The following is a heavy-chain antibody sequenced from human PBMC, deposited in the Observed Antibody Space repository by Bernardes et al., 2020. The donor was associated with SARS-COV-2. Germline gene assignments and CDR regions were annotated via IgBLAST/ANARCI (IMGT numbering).Heavy chain of an antibody. CDR1: GFIFSSYW. J-gene: IGHJ6*02. CDR2: IGTAGDT. V-gene: IGHV3-13*01. D-gene: IGHD2-15*01. Sequence: GGSLRLSCAASGFIFSSYWMSWVRQATGKGLEWVSAIGTAGDTYYPGSVKGRFTISRENAKNSLYLQMNSLRAGDTAVYYCARADYGGSFYYYYGMDVWGQGTTVTVSS. CDR3: ARADYGGSFYYYYGMDV.